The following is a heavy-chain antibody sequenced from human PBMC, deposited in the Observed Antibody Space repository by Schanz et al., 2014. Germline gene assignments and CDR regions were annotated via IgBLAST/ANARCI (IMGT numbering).Heavy chain of an antibody. D-gene: IGHD1-1*01. CDR3: ARDRRNADLDY. V-gene: IGHV3-11*06. CDR1: GFVFGDYY. CDR2: ISDSGTYT. J-gene: IGHJ4*01. Sequence: QAQVVQSGGGLVKPGGSLRLSCAASGFVFGDYYMTWIRQAPGKGLEWLSYISDSGTYTNYADSVKGRFTISRDNSKNTLYLQMNSLRAEYTALYFCARDRRNADLDYWVHGTLVAVSS.